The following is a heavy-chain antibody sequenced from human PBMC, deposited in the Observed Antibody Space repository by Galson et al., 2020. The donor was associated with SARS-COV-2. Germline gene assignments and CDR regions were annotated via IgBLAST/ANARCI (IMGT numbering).Heavy chain of an antibody. CDR1: GYTFTSYG. D-gene: IGHD3-10*01. Sequence: ASVKVSCKASGYTFTSYGISWVRQAPGQGLEWMGWISAYNGNTNYAQKLQGRVTMTTDTSTSTAYMELRSLRSDDTAVYYCARWVRWFGEVLRYDYDGMDVWGQGTTVTVSS. V-gene: IGHV1-18*01. CDR3: ARWVRWFGEVLRYDYDGMDV. CDR2: ISAYNGNT. J-gene: IGHJ6*02.